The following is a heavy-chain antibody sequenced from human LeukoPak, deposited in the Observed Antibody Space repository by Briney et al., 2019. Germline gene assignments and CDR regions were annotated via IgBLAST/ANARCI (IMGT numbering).Heavy chain of an antibody. V-gene: IGHV3-30*18. CDR2: ISYDGSNK. J-gene: IGHJ4*02. D-gene: IGHD4-17*01. Sequence: PGGPLRLSCAASGFTFSSYGVHWVRQAPGKGLEWVAVISYDGSNKYYADSVKGRFTISRDNSKNTLYLQMKSLRAEDTAVYYCAKDRYDYGDYTPYSFDYWGQGTLVTVSS. CDR1: GFTFSSYG. CDR3: AKDRYDYGDYTPYSFDY.